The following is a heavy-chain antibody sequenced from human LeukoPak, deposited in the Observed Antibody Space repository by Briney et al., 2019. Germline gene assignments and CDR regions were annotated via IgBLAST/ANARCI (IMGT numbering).Heavy chain of an antibody. Sequence: GGSLRLSCAASGFTFSDHYMDWVRQAPGKGLEWVGRIRNKANGYTTEYAASVKGRFTISRDDSKNSLYLQMNSLRAEDTAVYYCAREGDRTWIRGGLDIWGQGTMVIVSS. CDR3: AREGDRTWIRGGLDI. CDR1: GFTFSDHY. D-gene: IGHD5-18*01. J-gene: IGHJ3*02. CDR2: IRNKANGYTT. V-gene: IGHV3-72*01.